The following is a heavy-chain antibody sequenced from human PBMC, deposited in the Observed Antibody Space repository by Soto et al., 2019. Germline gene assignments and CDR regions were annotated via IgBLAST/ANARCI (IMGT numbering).Heavy chain of an antibody. CDR2: IDPSDSYT. V-gene: IGHV5-10-1*01. CDR3: AREGLTVVTRRDYSGMDF. CDR1: GYSFTSYW. J-gene: IGHJ6*02. Sequence: GESLKISCKGSGYSFTSYWISWVRQMPGKGLEWMGRIDPSDSYTNYSPSFQGHVTISADKSISTAYLQWSSLKASDTAMYYCAREGLTVVTRRDYSGMDFWGQGTTVTVSS. D-gene: IGHD2-21*02.